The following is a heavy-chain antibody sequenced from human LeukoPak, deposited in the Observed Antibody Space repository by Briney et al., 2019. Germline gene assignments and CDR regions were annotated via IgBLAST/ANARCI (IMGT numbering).Heavy chain of an antibody. J-gene: IGHJ4*02. Sequence: PGGSLRLSCAASGFSFSSHSMNWVRQAPGKGLEWVSYISGSSTTIDYADSAKGRFIISRDNAKKSLCLQMNNLRAEDTAVYYCARDQDWAFDYWGQGILVTVSS. D-gene: IGHD3/OR15-3a*01. CDR3: ARDQDWAFDY. V-gene: IGHV3-48*01. CDR1: GFSFSSHS. CDR2: ISGSSTTI.